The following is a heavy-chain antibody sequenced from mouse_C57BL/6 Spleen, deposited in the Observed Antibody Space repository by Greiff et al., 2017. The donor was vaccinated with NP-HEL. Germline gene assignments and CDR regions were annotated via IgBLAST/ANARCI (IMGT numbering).Heavy chain of an antibody. CDR3: TGIDSSGWVDY. CDR2: IDPETGGT. V-gene: IGHV1-15*01. D-gene: IGHD3-2*02. Sequence: VQLQQSGAELVRPGASVTLSCKASGYTFTDYEMHWVKQTPVHGLEWIGAIDPETGGTAYNQKFKGKAILTADKSSSTAYMELRSLTSEDSAVYYCTGIDSSGWVDYWGQGTTLTVSS. CDR1: GYTFTDYE. J-gene: IGHJ2*01.